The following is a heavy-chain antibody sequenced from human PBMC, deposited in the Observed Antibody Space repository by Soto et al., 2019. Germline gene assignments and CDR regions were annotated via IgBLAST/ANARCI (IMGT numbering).Heavy chain of an antibody. CDR3: SRLLSDSGSWYEDWFDP. D-gene: IGHD6-13*01. CDR2: IYYSGST. V-gene: IGHV4-59*08. J-gene: IGHJ5*02. CDR1: GGSISSYY. Sequence: PSETLSLTCTVSGGSISSYYWSWIRQPPGKGLEWIGYIYYSGSTNYNPSLKSRVTISVDTSKNQFSLKLSSVTAADTAVYYCSRLLSDSGSWYEDWFDPWGQGTLVTVSS.